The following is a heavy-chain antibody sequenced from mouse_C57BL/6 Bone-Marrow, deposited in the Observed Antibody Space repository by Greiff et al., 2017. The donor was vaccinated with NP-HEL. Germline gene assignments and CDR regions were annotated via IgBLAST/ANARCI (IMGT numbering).Heavy chain of an antibody. CDR3: VTLSYVGWYFDV. Sequence: EVHLMESGGGLVQPKGSLKLSCAASGFSFNTYAMNWVRQAPGKGLEWVARIRSKSNNYATYYADSVKDRFTISRDDSESMLYLQMNNLKTEDTAMYYCVTLSYVGWYFDVWGTGTTVTVSS. CDR2: IRSKSNNYAT. V-gene: IGHV10-1*01. CDR1: GFSFNTYA. D-gene: IGHD1-1*01. J-gene: IGHJ1*03.